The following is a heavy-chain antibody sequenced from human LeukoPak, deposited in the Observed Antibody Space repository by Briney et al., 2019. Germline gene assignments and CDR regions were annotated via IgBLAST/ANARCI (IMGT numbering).Heavy chain of an antibody. CDR3: AIDEPNYAPYDFDY. Sequence: TGGSLRLSCAASRFTFSNAWMNWVRQAPGKGLEWVGRIKSKADGETTDYASPVKGRFTISRDDSNNMVYLQMNSLKIEDTAVYCCAIDEPNYAPYDFDYWGQGTLVTVSS. D-gene: IGHD4/OR15-4a*01. V-gene: IGHV3-15*01. CDR2: IKSKADGETT. J-gene: IGHJ4*02. CDR1: RFTFSNAW.